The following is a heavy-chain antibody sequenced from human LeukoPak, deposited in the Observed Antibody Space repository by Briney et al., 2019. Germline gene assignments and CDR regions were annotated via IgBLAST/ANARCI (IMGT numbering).Heavy chain of an antibody. V-gene: IGHV4-38-2*01. CDR3: ARCHYSQLHGGRAFDI. D-gene: IGHD2-2*01. Sequence: SETLSLTCAVSGYSISSGYYWGWIRQPPGKGLEWIGSIYHSGSTYYNPSLKSRVTISVDTSKNQFSLKLSSVTAAGTAVYYCARCHYSQLHGGRAFDIWGQGTMVTVSS. J-gene: IGHJ3*02. CDR2: IYHSGST. CDR1: GYSISSGYY.